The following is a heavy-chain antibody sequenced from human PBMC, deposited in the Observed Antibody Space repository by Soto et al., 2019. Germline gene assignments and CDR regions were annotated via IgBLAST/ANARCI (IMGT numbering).Heavy chain of an antibody. Sequence: ESLTLCWTDSGAHITSNDYFWAWIRQPPGRGLEFIASMHTSGGTYHASSLKSSATMSLDTSKNQFSLKLQSVTAADTATYFCEGIVVGATRHSGIDHWGQGTLVTVSS. V-gene: IGHV4-39*01. CDR1: GAHITSNDYF. D-gene: IGHD2-15*01. J-gene: IGHJ4*02. CDR2: MHTSGGT. CDR3: EGIVVGATRHSGIDH.